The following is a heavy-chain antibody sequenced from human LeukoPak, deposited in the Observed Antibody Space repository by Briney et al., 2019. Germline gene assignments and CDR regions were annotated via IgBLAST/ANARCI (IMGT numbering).Heavy chain of an antibody. D-gene: IGHD4-11*01. CDR2: ISHDGSNK. V-gene: IGHV3-30-3*01. Sequence: GGSLRLSCAASGFTFSSYAMHWVRQAPGKGLEWVAVISHDGSNKYYADSVKGRFTISRDNSKNTLYLQMNSLRTEDTAVYYCVKAPRTTPGYWGQGTLVTVSS. CDR1: GFTFSSYA. J-gene: IGHJ4*02. CDR3: VKAPRTTPGY.